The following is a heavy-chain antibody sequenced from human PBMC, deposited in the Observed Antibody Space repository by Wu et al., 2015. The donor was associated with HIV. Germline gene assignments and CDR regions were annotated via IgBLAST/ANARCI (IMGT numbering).Heavy chain of an antibody. CDR2: IYYSGST. CDR3: ARVGYSYGSPPTYWYFDL. Sequence: QVQLQESGPGLVKPSETLSLTCTVSGGSISSHYWSWIRQPPGKGLEWIGYIYYSGSTNYNPSLKSRVTTSVDTSKNQFSLKLSSVTAADTAVYYCARVGYSYGSPPTYWYFDLWGRGTLVTVSS. D-gene: IGHD5-18*01. V-gene: IGHV4-59*11. CDR1: GGSISSHY. J-gene: IGHJ2*01.